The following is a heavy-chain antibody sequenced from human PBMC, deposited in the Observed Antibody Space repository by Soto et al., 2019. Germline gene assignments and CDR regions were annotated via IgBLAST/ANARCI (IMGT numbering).Heavy chain of an antibody. Sequence: SETLSLTCTFSGGSIISGGYYWTWIRQHPGKGLEWIGYIYYSGSTYYNPSLKSRVTMSVDTSKNQFSLKLSSVTAADTAVYYCAKGRGSGSYFDIWGQGTMVTVSS. D-gene: IGHD3-10*01. V-gene: IGHV4-31*03. J-gene: IGHJ3*02. CDR3: AKGRGSGSYFDI. CDR2: IYYSGST. CDR1: GGSIISGGYY.